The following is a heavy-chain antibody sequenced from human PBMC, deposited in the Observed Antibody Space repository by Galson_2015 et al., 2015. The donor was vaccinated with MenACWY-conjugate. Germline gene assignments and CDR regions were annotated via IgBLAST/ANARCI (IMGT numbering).Heavy chain of an antibody. CDR3: ARGHYGMDV. CDR2: IKKQDGSEK. J-gene: IGHJ6*02. V-gene: IGHV3-7*03. CDR1: GFTFSNYW. Sequence: SLRLSCAASGFTFSNYWMTWVRQAPGKGLEWVANIKKQDGSEKYYVDSVKGGFTLSRDNAKSSLYLQMNSLRAEDTAVYYCARGHYGMDVWGQGTTVTVSS.